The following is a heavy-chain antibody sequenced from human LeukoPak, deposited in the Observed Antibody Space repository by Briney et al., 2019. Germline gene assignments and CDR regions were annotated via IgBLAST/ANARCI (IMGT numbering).Heavy chain of an antibody. CDR2: ISSSSSAI. D-gene: IGHD2-2*01. J-gene: IGHJ5*02. CDR1: GFTFSTYS. V-gene: IGHV3-48*01. Sequence: GGSLRLSCAASGFTFSTYSMNWVRQAPGKGLEWVSYISSSSSAINYADSVKGRFTISRDNAKNSLYLQMNSLRAEDTAVYYCARLVVDLVVPFDPWGQGTLVTVSS. CDR3: ARLVVDLVVPFDP.